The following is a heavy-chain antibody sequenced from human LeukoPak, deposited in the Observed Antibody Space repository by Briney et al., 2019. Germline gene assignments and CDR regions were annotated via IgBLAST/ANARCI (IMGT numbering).Heavy chain of an antibody. Sequence: GASVKVSCKASGYTFTSYGISWVRQAPGQGLEWMGWISAYNGNTNYAQKLQGRVTMTTDTSTSTAYMELRSLRSDDTAVYYCARLLWFGELLSDIXYWGXGTLVTVSS. CDR3: ARLLWFGELLSDIXY. CDR2: ISAYNGNT. D-gene: IGHD3-10*01. V-gene: IGHV1-18*01. CDR1: GYTFTSYG. J-gene: IGHJ4*02.